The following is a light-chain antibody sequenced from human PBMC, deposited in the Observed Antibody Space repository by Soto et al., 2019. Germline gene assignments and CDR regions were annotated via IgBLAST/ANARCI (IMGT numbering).Light chain of an antibody. CDR1: QRVRSS. CDR3: QQRSSWPWT. CDR2: DAS. V-gene: IGKV3-11*01. J-gene: IGKJ1*01. Sequence: EILLTQSPATLSLSPGERATLSCRASQRVRSSLAWYQQKPGQAPRLLIYDASTRATGIPARFSGSGSGTDFTLTISNLEPEDFAVYYCQQRSSWPWTFGQGAKVEIK.